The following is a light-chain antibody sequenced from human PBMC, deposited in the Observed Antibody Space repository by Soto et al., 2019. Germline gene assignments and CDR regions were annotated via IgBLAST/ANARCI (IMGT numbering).Light chain of an antibody. V-gene: IGLV7-46*01. CDR3: LLYYGGPWV. J-gene: IGLJ3*02. Sequence: QTVVTQEPSLTVSPGGTVTLTCDSSTGVVPSGHYPHWFQQRPGRAPRTLMYNINNRHSWTPARFSGSLLGGKAALTLSGAQPEDEAEYYCLLYYGGPWVFGGGTKLTVL. CDR1: TGVVPSGHY. CDR2: NIN.